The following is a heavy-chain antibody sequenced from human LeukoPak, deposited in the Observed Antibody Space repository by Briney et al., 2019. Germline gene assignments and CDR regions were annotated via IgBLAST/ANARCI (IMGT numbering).Heavy chain of an antibody. CDR3: ASSVRYYDSSGQLDY. J-gene: IGHJ4*02. V-gene: IGHV4-39*01. Sequence: SETLSLTCTVSGGSITSRTYSWGWIRQPPGKGLECIGTIDYSGTTYYNPSLKSRVTISVDTSKNQFSLKLSSVTAADTAVYYCASSVRYYDSSGQLDYWGQGTLVTVSS. CDR2: IDYSGTT. CDR1: GGSITSRTYS. D-gene: IGHD3-22*01.